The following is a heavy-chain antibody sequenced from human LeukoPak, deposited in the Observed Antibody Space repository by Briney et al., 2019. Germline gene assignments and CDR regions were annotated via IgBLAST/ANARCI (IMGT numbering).Heavy chain of an antibody. CDR2: FDPEDGET. D-gene: IGHD4-23*01. Sequence: ASVKVSCKVSGYTLTELSMHWVRQAPGKGLEWMGGFDPEDGETIYAQKFQGRDTMTEDTSTDTAYMELSSLRSEDTAVYYCATIRNSYYYYYMDVWGKGTTVTVSS. J-gene: IGHJ6*03. V-gene: IGHV1-24*01. CDR3: ATIRNSYYYYYMDV. CDR1: GYTLTELS.